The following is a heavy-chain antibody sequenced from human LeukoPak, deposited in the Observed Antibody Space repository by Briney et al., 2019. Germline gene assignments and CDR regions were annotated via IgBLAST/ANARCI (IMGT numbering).Heavy chain of an antibody. V-gene: IGHV3-30*02. CDR2: IRYDGSNT. D-gene: IGHD2-2*01. J-gene: IGHJ4*02. CDR3: AKVGSLGYCSSTSCSYFDY. CDR1: GFTFSNYG. Sequence: PGGSLRLSCAASGFTFSNYGMHWVRQAPGKGLEWVTFIRYDGSNTYSADSVKGRFTISRDNSKNTLYLQMNSLRAEDTAVYYCAKVGSLGYCSSTSCSYFDYWGQGTLVTVSS.